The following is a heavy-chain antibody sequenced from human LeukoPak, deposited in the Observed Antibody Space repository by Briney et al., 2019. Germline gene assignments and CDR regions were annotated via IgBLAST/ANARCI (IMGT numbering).Heavy chain of an antibody. CDR3: AKEGIVAVPAAMMDV. Sequence: GGSLRLSCAASGFTFSSYEMNWVRQAPGKGLEWVSYISSSGSTTYYADSVKGRFTISRDNSKNTSYLQMNSLRVEDTALYYCAKEGIVAVPAAMMDVWGKGTTVTVSS. J-gene: IGHJ6*04. CDR2: ISSSGSTT. D-gene: IGHD2-2*01. CDR1: GFTFSSYE. V-gene: IGHV3-48*03.